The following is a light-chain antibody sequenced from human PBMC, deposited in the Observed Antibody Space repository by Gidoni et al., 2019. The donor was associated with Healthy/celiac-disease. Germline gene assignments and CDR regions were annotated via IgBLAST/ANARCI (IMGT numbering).Light chain of an antibody. CDR2: KAS. J-gene: IGKJ4*01. Sequence: DIQMTQSPSTLSASIGDRVTITCRASQSISYWLAWYQQKPGKAPKLLIYKASTLESGVSSRFSGSGSGTEFTLTISSLQPDDFATYYCQQYNTYPITFGGXTKVEIK. V-gene: IGKV1-5*03. CDR3: QQYNTYPIT. CDR1: QSISYW.